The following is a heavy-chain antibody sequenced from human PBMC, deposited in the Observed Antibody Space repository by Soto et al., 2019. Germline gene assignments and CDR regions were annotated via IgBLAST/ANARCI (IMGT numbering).Heavy chain of an antibody. Sequence: ASVKVACKASGCFFRDFGIKWVRQVPGQGLEWMGWISPYNGNKNYAQKFQGRVTMTTDTSTSTAYMELRSLRSDDTAVFYCARDLDGSGSYYTGYWGQGSLVTVSS. V-gene: IGHV1-18*01. J-gene: IGHJ4*02. CDR2: ISPYNGNK. D-gene: IGHD3-10*01. CDR3: ARDLDGSGSYYTGY. CDR1: GCFFRDFG.